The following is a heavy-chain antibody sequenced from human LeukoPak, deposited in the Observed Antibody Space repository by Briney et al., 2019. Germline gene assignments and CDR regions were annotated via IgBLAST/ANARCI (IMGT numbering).Heavy chain of an antibody. D-gene: IGHD2-15*01. Sequence: SVTVSFKASGGTFSSYAISWVRQAPGQGLEWMGRIIPILGIANYAQKFQGRVTITADKSTSTAYMVLSSLRSEDTAVYYCARVDIVVVVAATHLHGMDVWGQGTTVTVSS. CDR1: GGTFSSYA. J-gene: IGHJ6*02. CDR3: ARVDIVVVVAATHLHGMDV. V-gene: IGHV1-69*04. CDR2: IIPILGIA.